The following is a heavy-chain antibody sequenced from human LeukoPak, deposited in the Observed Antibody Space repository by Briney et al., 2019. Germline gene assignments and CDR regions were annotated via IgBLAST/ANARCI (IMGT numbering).Heavy chain of an antibody. CDR3: ARGGAHPRIAVSI. D-gene: IGHD6-19*01. J-gene: IGHJ3*02. CDR1: GFTFSSYA. Sequence: GGSLRLSCAASGFTFSSYAMHWVRQAPGKGLEWVAVISYDGSNKYYADSVKGRFTISRDNSKNTLYLQMNSLRAEDTAVYYCARGGAHPRIAVSIWGQGTMVTVSS. CDR2: ISYDGSNK. V-gene: IGHV3-30*04.